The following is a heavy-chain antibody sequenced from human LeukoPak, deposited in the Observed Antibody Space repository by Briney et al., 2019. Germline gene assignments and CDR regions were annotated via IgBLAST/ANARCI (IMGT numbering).Heavy chain of an antibody. CDR3: ARVGLEPPTHFDY. D-gene: IGHD2-15*01. CDR2: ISSSSSYI. Sequence: GGSLRLSCAASGFTFSSYSMNWVRQAPGKGLEWVSSISSSSSYIYYADSVKGRFTISRDNAKNSLYLQMNSLRAEDTAVYYCARVGLEPPTHFDYWGQGTLVTVSS. J-gene: IGHJ4*02. V-gene: IGHV3-21*01. CDR1: GFTFSSYS.